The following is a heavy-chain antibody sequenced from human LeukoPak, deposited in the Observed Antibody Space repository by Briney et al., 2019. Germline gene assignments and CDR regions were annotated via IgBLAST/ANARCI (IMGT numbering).Heavy chain of an antibody. D-gene: IGHD4/OR15-4a*01. CDR3: AKELRPKTISYFDN. J-gene: IGHJ4*02. CDR1: GFTFTTYA. CDR2: ISRNGGEI. V-gene: IGHV3-23*01. Sequence: GGSLRLSCAASGFTFTTYAISWVRQAPGKGLEWVSSISRNGGEIYYADSVRGRFTISRDNSKNTVCLQMSALRGEDTALYYCAKELRPKTISYFDNWGQGTLVTVSS.